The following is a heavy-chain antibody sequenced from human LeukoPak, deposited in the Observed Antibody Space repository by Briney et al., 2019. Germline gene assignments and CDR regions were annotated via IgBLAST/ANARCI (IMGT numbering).Heavy chain of an antibody. Sequence: SQTLSLTCAISGDSVSSNSAAWNWIRQSPSRGLERLGRTYYRSKWYNDYAVSVKSRITINPDTSKNQFSLQLNSVTPEDTAVYYCARETSHSSGYYEGLFDYWGQGTLVTVSS. CDR2: TYYRSKWYN. J-gene: IGHJ4*02. CDR3: ARETSHSSGYYEGLFDY. D-gene: IGHD3-22*01. CDR1: GDSVSSNSAA. V-gene: IGHV6-1*01.